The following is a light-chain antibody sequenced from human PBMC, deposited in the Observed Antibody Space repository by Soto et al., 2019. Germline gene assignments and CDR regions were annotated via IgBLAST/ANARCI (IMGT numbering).Light chain of an antibody. CDR2: EGS. V-gene: IGLV2-23*01. CDR3: CSYAGSSTLYV. J-gene: IGLJ1*01. CDR1: SSDVGSYNL. Sequence: QSALTQPASVSGSPGQSITISCTGTSSDVGSYNLVSWYQQHPGKAPKLMIYEGSKRPSGVSNRFSGSQAGNTASLTISGLQAEDEADSYGCSYAGSSTLYVFGTGTKLTVL.